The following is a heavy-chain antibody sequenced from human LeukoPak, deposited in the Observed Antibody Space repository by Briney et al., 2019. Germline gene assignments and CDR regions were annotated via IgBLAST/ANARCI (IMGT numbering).Heavy chain of an antibody. CDR1: GFTFSSYA. CDR3: ARYDARYGMDV. CDR2: ISYDGSNK. Sequence: QPGRSLRLSCAASGFTFSSYAMHWVRQAPGKGLEWGAVISYDGSNKYYADSVKGRFTISRDNSKNTLYLQMNSLRAEDTAVYYCARYDARYGMDVWGQGTTVTVSS. D-gene: IGHD1-1*01. V-gene: IGHV3-30-3*01. J-gene: IGHJ6*02.